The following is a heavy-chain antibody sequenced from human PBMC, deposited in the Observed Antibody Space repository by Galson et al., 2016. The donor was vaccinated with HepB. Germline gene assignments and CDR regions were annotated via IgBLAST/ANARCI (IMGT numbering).Heavy chain of an antibody. V-gene: IGHV3-23*01. CDR2: VSGSGGST. CDR3: AKAGYNSHERNNWFDP. D-gene: IGHD1-20*01. J-gene: IGHJ5*02. CDR1: GFTFTSYA. Sequence: SLRLSCAASGFTFTSYAMSWVRQAPGKGLEWLSSVSGSGGSTCYADSVGGRFIISRGSSENTLYLQMNTLRGDDTALYYCAKAGYNSHERNNWFDPWGQGTLVTVSS.